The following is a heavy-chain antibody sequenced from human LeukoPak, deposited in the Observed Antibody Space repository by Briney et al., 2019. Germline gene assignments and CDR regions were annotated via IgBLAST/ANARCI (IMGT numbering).Heavy chain of an antibody. J-gene: IGHJ4*02. CDR3: ARDPGYYDSSGYYHMNYFDY. V-gene: IGHV1-69*05. D-gene: IGHD3-22*01. CDR2: IVPIFGTA. CDR1: GGTFSTYA. Sequence: GASVKVSCKASGGTFSTYAISWVRQAPGQGLEWMGGIVPIFGTANYAQKFQGRVTITTDESTSTAYMELSSLRSEDTAVYYCARDPGYYDSSGYYHMNYFDYWGQGTLVTVSS.